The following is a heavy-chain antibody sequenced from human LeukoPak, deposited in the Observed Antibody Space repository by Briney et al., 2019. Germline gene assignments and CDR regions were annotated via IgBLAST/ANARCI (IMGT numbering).Heavy chain of an antibody. V-gene: IGHV4-61*01. Sequence: PSETLSLTCTVSGGSVSSGSYYWSCIRQPPGKGLEWIGNIYYSGSSNYNPSLKSRVTLSVDTSKNQFSLKLSPVTAADTAVYYCARYYRGDYNCFDPWGQGTLVTVSS. D-gene: IGHD3-10*01. CDR2: IYYSGSS. CDR3: ARYYRGDYNCFDP. J-gene: IGHJ5*02. CDR1: GGSVSSGSYY.